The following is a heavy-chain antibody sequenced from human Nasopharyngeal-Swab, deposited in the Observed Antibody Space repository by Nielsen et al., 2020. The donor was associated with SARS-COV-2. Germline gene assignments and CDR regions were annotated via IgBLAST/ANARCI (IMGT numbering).Heavy chain of an antibody. CDR1: GYIFNDHF. Sequence: ASLQVSCNAPGYIFNDHFIHWVRQAPGQGLDWMGIINPSGTSTTHAQRFQGSVTMTRDTSTSTVHMELSSLRSGDTAVYYCARAAIDQHFDLWGPGTLVTVSS. CDR2: INPSGTST. V-gene: IGHV1-46*02. D-gene: IGHD5-24*01. J-gene: IGHJ4*02. CDR3: ARAAIDQHFDL.